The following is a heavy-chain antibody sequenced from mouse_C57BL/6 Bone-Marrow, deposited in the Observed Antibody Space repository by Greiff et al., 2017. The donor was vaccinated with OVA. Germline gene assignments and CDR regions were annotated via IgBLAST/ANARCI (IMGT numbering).Heavy chain of an antibody. CDR2: IYPGDGDT. CDR1: GYAFSSSW. D-gene: IGHD3-2*02. V-gene: IGHV1-82*01. CDR3: AREGKDSSGCPMDY. J-gene: IGHJ4*01. Sequence: VQLQQSGAELMKPGASVKLSCKASGYAFSSSWMNWVKQRPGKGLEWIGRIYPGDGDTNYNGKFKGKATLTADKSSSTAYMQLSSLTSEDSAVYFCAREGKDSSGCPMDYWGQGTSVTVSS.